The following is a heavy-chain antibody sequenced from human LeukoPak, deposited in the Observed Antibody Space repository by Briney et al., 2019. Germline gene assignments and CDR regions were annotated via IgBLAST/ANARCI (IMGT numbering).Heavy chain of an antibody. Sequence: GGSLRLSCAASGFTFSNAWMTWVHQAPGKGLEWVGRIKSKTEGGTTDYAAPVKGRFTISRDDSKNTLYLQMNSLNTEDTAVYYCTTSFGGNYYYYYMDVWGKGTTVTVSS. CDR3: TTSFGGNYYYYYMDV. CDR2: IKSKTEGGTT. J-gene: IGHJ6*03. CDR1: GFTFSNAW. V-gene: IGHV3-15*01. D-gene: IGHD3-3*01.